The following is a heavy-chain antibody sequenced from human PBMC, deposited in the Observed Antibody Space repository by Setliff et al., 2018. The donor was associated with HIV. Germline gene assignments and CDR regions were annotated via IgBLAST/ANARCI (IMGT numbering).Heavy chain of an antibody. D-gene: IGHD6-6*01. CDR2: INQDGSEK. V-gene: IGHV3-7*03. J-gene: IGHJ6*03. Sequence: GGSLRLSCGASGFTFRDYLMIWVRQAPGKGLECVANINQDGSEKYHVGSVKGRFTISRDDSKSIAYLQMNSLKTEDTGVYYCTRDRTEHLVFVNYYYYMDVWGKGTTVTVSS. CDR3: TRDRTEHLVFVNYYYYMDV. CDR1: GFTFRDYL.